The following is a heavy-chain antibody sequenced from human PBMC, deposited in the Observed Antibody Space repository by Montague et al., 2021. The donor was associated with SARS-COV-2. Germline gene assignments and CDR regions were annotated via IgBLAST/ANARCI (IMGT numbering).Heavy chain of an antibody. D-gene: IGHD3-10*01. Sequence: SETLSLTCAVSDGSISSPNWWNWVRQPPGKGLEWIGEIYYAGNTNYKPSLKSRVTIFIDKSKNHFSLQLSSVTAADTAVYYCAREGTYHYGMDVWGQGTTVAVSS. CDR3: AREGTYHYGMDV. CDR2: IYYAGNT. V-gene: IGHV4-4*02. CDR1: DGSISSPNW. J-gene: IGHJ6*02.